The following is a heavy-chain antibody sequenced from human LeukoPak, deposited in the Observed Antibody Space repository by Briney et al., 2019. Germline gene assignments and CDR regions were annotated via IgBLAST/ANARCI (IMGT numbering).Heavy chain of an antibody. D-gene: IGHD4-17*01. CDR2: IKQDGSAK. CDR3: ARGYADYANWFDR. CDR1: GIRFDRYA. Sequence: GGSLILSCAASGIRFDRYAMTWVRQAPGKGLEWVANIKQDGSAKYYVDSVKGRFTISRDNAKNSLYLQMNSLRVEDTALYYCARGYADYANWFDRWGQGTLVTVSS. J-gene: IGHJ5*02. V-gene: IGHV3-7*01.